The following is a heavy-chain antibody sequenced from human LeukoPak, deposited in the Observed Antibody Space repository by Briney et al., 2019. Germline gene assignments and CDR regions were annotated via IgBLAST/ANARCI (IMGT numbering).Heavy chain of an antibody. V-gene: IGHV3-74*01. Sequence: GGSLRLSCAASGFTFSNYWMHWVRQAPGKGLVWVSRINSDGINTSYADSVKGRFTISRDNSKNTLYLQMNSQRAEDTAVYYCARGSVDGDYLFSWGQGTLVTVSS. J-gene: IGHJ5*02. CDR2: INSDGINT. D-gene: IGHD4-17*01. CDR1: GFTFSNYW. CDR3: ARGSVDGDYLFS.